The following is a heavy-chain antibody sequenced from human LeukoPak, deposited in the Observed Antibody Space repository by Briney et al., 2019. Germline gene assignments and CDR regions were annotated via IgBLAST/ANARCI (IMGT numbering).Heavy chain of an antibody. CDR1: GGSISSYY. D-gene: IGHD2-2*02. CDR2: IYYSGST. CDR3: AREEYCNSTTCYKAFDI. V-gene: IGHV4-59*01. J-gene: IGHJ3*02. Sequence: SETLSLTCTVSGGSISSYYWSWIRQPPGKGLEWIGYIYYSGSTNYNPSLKSRVTISVDTSKNQFSLKLSSVTAADTAVYYCAREEYCNSTTCYKAFDIWGQGTMVTVSS.